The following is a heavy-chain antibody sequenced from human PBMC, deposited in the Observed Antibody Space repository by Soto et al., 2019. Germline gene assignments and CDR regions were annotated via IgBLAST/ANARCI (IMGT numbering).Heavy chain of an antibody. Sequence: GSLRLSCAASGSSFSDYYMSWIRQSPGKGLEWLSYITSSSSYTHYADSVKGRFTISRDNAKNSLYLQMNSLRAEDTAVYYCAGGQDNLAVNFAYWGQGTPVTVSS. CDR3: AGGQDNLAVNFAY. J-gene: IGHJ4*02. CDR2: ITSSSSYT. V-gene: IGHV3-11*03. CDR1: GSSFSDYY. D-gene: IGHD1-1*01.